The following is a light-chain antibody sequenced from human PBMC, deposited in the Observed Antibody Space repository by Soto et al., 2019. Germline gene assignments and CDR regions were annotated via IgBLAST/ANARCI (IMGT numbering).Light chain of an antibody. Sequence: EMVMTQSPATLSVSPGERVTLSCRASQSVSSNLAWYQQKPGQAPRLLIHGASTRATGIPARFSGSGSGTEFTLTISSLQPEDFAVYYCQQYKNWPWTFGQGTKVDI. J-gene: IGKJ1*01. CDR1: QSVSSN. CDR3: QQYKNWPWT. CDR2: GAS. V-gene: IGKV3-15*01.